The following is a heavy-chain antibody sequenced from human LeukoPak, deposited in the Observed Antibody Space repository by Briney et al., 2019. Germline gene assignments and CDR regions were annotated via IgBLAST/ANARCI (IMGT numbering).Heavy chain of an antibody. D-gene: IGHD3-16*01. Sequence: GGSLRLSCAVFGFAVSVNYMSWVRQAPRKGLEWVSAISTDGNTHYAGSVKGRFNISRDSFKNTLYLQMNSLRAEDTAVYYCARDRPYGGVGDFDYWGQGTLVTVSS. CDR1: GFAVSVNY. V-gene: IGHV3-66*01. J-gene: IGHJ4*02. CDR2: ISTDGNT. CDR3: ARDRPYGGVGDFDY.